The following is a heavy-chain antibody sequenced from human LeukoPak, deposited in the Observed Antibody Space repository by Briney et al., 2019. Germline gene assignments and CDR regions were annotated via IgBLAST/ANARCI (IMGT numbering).Heavy chain of an antibody. J-gene: IGHJ4*02. D-gene: IGHD2-21*02. CDR3: VRAIMGTAEY. CDR2: IREDGREK. Sequence: GGALRLSCAASGFSFGSYWTSWVRQAPGKGLEWVASIREDGREKKYLDSVKGRFAISRDNAENSLYLQMNSLRAEDTAVYYCVRAIMGTAEYWGQGTLVTVSS. V-gene: IGHV3-7*04. CDR1: GFSFGSYW.